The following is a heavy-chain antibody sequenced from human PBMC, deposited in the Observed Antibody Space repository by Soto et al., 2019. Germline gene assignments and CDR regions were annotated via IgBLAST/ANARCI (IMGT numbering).Heavy chain of an antibody. CDR3: ASGGSSLNFDS. Sequence: GGSQILSYAASGFTFRSYWMQWVRQAPGRGLVWVSWINSDGSSTSYADSVKGRFTISRDNAKNTLYLQMNSLRAEDTAVYYCASGGSSLNFDSWGQGTLVTVSS. V-gene: IGHV3-74*01. CDR2: INSDGSST. CDR1: GFTFRSYW. D-gene: IGHD6-6*01. J-gene: IGHJ4*02.